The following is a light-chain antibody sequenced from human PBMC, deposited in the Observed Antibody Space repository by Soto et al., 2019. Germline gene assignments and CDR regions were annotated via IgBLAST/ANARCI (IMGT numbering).Light chain of an antibody. Sequence: EVVMTQSPATLSVSPGERVTLSCRASESVHRNLAWYQQKPGQGPSLLIYYASTRATGVPDRFTGSGSGTEFTLTISRLQSEYFGVYHCQHYSNWPPTFGPGTKVEIK. CDR2: YAS. V-gene: IGKV3-15*01. J-gene: IGKJ3*01. CDR1: ESVHRN. CDR3: QHYSNWPPT.